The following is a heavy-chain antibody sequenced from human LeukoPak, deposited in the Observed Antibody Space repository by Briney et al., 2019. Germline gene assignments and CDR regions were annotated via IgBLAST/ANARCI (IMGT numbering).Heavy chain of an antibody. J-gene: IGHJ4*02. CDR3: ARHLLDRYQLLLDY. V-gene: IGHV1-18*04. CDR2: ISAYNGNT. Sequence: GASVKVSCKASGYTFTSYGISWVRQAPGQGLEWMGWISAYNGNTNYAQKLQGRVTMTTDTSTSTAYMELRSLRSDDTAVYYCARHLLDRYQLLLDYWGQGTLVTVSS. CDR1: GYTFTSYG. D-gene: IGHD2-2*01.